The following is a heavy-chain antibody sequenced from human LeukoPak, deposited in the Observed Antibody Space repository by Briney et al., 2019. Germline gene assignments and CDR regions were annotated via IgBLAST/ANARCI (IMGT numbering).Heavy chain of an antibody. CDR3: ARGDPYSSSSGDPTSIDY. CDR2: ISNTGSNI. Sequence: GGSLRFSCAASGFTFSSHSMNWVRQAPEKGLEWVAYISNTGSNIYYADSVKGRFTISRDNAKNSLYLEMNSLRAEDTAVYYCARGDPYSSSSGDPTSIDYWGQGTLVTVSS. CDR1: GFTFSSHS. J-gene: IGHJ4*02. V-gene: IGHV3-48*04. D-gene: IGHD6-13*01.